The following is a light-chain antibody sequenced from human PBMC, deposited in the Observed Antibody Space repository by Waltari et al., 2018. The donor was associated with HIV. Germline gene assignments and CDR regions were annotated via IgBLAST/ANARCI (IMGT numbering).Light chain of an antibody. CDR3: AALDDGLHGPL. J-gene: IGLJ2*01. CDR1: TYNIGTNA. V-gene: IGLV1-44*01. Sequence: QSVLTPPPSASGTPGQRLTISCSGSTYNIGTNAVYCYQQFPEPAPKLLIYCNSKRPSEGPERFSGSKSGTSASLAISGLQSEDEADYYCAALDDGLHGPLFGGGTKVTVL. CDR2: CNS.